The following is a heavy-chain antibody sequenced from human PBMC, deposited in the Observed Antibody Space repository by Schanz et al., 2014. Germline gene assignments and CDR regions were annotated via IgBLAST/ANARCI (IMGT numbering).Heavy chain of an antibody. D-gene: IGHD6-19*01. CDR1: GYTFTTYY. J-gene: IGHJ3*02. Sequence: QVQLVQSGAEVKKPGVSVKVSCKASGYTFTTYYIHWVRQAPGQGLEWMGRIIPILGITNVAQTFQDRVTITADKSTSTAYMELSSLRSEDTAVYYCARGLGDERWLDLNEAFDIWGQGTWVTVSS. CDR3: ARGLGDERWLDLNEAFDI. CDR2: IIPILGIT. V-gene: IGHV1-69*09.